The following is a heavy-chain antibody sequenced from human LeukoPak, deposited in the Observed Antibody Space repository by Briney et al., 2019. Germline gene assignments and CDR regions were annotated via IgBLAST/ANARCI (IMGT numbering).Heavy chain of an antibody. J-gene: IGHJ4*02. Sequence: GGSLRLSCAASGFTFTNYAMHWVRQAPGKGLEWVAVISYDGSNKYYADSVKGRFTISRDKSNNTLSLQMSSLRAEDTAVYYCATGLNFDSLFEPILFDYWGQGTLVTVSS. D-gene: IGHD3-9*01. CDR1: GFTFTNYA. CDR2: ISYDGSNK. CDR3: ATGLNFDSLFEPILFDY. V-gene: IGHV3-30*15.